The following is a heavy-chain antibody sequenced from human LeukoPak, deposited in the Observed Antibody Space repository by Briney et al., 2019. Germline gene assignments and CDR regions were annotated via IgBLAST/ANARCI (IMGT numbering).Heavy chain of an antibody. CDR3: AKAKYYHDTSGYYSFDY. V-gene: IGHV3-23*01. J-gene: IGHJ4*02. CDR2: IGGRGGGT. D-gene: IGHD3-22*01. Sequence: PGGSLRISCTASGFTFSNYAMNWVRQAPGKGLEWVSSIGGRGGGTYHGDSAKGRFTVSRDNSRKTLYLQMNDLREEDSATYYCAKAKYYHDTSGYYSFDYWGQGTMVTVSS. CDR1: GFTFSNYA.